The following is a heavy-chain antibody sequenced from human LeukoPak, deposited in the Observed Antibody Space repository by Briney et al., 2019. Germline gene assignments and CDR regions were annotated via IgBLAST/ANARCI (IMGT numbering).Heavy chain of an antibody. D-gene: IGHD3-10*01. CDR2: ISSGGSYT. Sequence: GGSLRLSCAGSGFTFSDYYMSWIRQAPGKGLEWVSYISSGGSYTNFADSVKGRFTISRDNAKNSLYLQMNSLRADDTAVYYCARNYFQGVPGVYWGQGTLFTVSS. CDR1: GFTFSDYY. V-gene: IGHV3-11*03. CDR3: ARNYFQGVPGVY. J-gene: IGHJ4*02.